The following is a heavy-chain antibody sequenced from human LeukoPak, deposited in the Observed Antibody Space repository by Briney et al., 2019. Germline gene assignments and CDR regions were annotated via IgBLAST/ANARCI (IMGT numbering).Heavy chain of an antibody. J-gene: IGHJ5*02. D-gene: IGHD6-19*01. Sequence: PSETLSLTCTVSGGSISSGSYYWGWIRQPPGKGLEWIGSIYYSGSTYYNPSLKSRVTISVDTSKNQFSLKLSSVTAADTAVYYCARRQWLERGWFDPWGQGTLVTVSS. CDR2: IYYSGST. CDR1: GGSISSGSYY. CDR3: ARRQWLERGWFDP. V-gene: IGHV4-39*07.